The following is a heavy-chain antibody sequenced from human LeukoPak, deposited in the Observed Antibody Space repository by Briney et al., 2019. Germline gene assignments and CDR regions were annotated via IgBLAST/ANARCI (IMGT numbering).Heavy chain of an antibody. J-gene: IGHJ4*02. D-gene: IGHD6-13*01. CDR2: ISGSGGST. CDR3: AKEYSSSWYDGGLFDY. V-gene: IGHV3-23*01. CDR1: GFTFSSYA. Sequence: PGGSLRLSCAASGFTFSSYAMSWVRQAPGKGLEWVSAISGSGGSTYYADSVKGRFTISRDNSKNTLYLQMNSLRAEDTAVYYCAKEYSSSWYDGGLFDYWGQGTLVTVSS.